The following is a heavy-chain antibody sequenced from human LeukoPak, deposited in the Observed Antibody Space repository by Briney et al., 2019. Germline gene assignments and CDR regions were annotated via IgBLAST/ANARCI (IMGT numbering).Heavy chain of an antibody. CDR1: GFTFSSYA. V-gene: IGHV3-23*01. Sequence: GGSLRLSCAASGFTFSSYAMSWVRQAPGKGLEWVSAISGSGGSTYYADSVKGRFTISRDNSKNTLYLQMNSLRAEDTAVYYCAKDEEEGPIVVVTAIPPYFDYWGQGTLVTVSS. D-gene: IGHD2-21*02. J-gene: IGHJ4*02. CDR3: AKDEEEGPIVVVTAIPPYFDY. CDR2: ISGSGGST.